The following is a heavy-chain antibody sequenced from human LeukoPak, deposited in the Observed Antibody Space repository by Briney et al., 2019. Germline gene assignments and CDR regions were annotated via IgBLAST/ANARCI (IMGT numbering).Heavy chain of an antibody. CDR2: IYSSGSA. CDR3: QSRYLEWLLEY. Sequence: SETLSLTCTVSGGSINSNNYYWGWIRQPPGKGLEWIGSIYSSGSAYYNPSLKSRVTISVDTSKNQFSLRLSSVTAADTAVYYCQSRYLEWLLEYWGQGTLITVSS. V-gene: IGHV4-39*01. CDR1: GGSINSNNYY. J-gene: IGHJ4*02. D-gene: IGHD3-3*01.